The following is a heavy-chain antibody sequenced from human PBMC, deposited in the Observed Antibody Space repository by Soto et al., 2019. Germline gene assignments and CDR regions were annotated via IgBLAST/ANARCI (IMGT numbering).Heavy chain of an antibody. CDR1: GGSISSYY. Sequence: QVQLQESGPGLVKPSETLSLTCTVSGGSISSYYWSWIRQPPGKGLEWIGYIYYTGNTNYNPSLKSRGTISVDTSKNQFSRKLTSVTSADTAVYYCARLSDCSGGRCYSAYFDYWGQGTLVTVSS. D-gene: IGHD2-15*01. J-gene: IGHJ4*02. CDR2: IYYTGNT. CDR3: ARLSDCSGGRCYSAYFDY. V-gene: IGHV4-59*01.